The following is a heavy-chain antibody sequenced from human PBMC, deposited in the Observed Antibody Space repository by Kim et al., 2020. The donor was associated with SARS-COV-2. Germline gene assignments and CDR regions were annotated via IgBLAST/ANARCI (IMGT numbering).Heavy chain of an antibody. V-gene: IGHV3-23*01. CDR1: GFTFSSYA. CDR2: ISGSGGST. J-gene: IGHJ4*02. Sequence: GGSLRLSCAASGFTFSSYAMSWVRQAPGKGLEWVSAISGSGGSTYYADSVKGRFTISRDNSKNTLYLQMNSLRAEDTAVYYCAKDKWDYYGSGKKWVVLSRPPYYFDYWGQGTLVTVSS. D-gene: IGHD3-10*01. CDR3: AKDKWDYYGSGKKWVVLSRPPYYFDY.